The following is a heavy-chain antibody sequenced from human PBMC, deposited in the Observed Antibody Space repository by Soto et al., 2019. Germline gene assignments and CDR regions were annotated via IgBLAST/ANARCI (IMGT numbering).Heavy chain of an antibody. CDR3: ARATGGYDSYYYYGMDV. Sequence: QVQLVQSGAEVKKPGSSVKVSCKASGGTFSSYAISWVRQAPGQGLEWMGGIIPIFGTANYAQKFQGRVTITADDSTRTAYMELRSLRSADTAVYYCARATGGYDSYYYYGMDVWGQGTTVTVSS. CDR2: IIPIFGTA. J-gene: IGHJ6*02. V-gene: IGHV1-69*12. CDR1: GGTFSSYA. D-gene: IGHD5-12*01.